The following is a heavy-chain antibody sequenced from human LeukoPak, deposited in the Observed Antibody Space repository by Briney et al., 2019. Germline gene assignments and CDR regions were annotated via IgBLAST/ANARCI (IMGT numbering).Heavy chain of an antibody. V-gene: IGHV4-59*08. CDR2: IYYSGST. D-gene: IGHD4-17*01. J-gene: IGHJ4*02. Sequence: SETLSLTCTVSGVSISSYYWSWIRQPPGKGLEWIGYIYYSGSTNYNPSLKSRVTISVDTSKNQFSLKPRSVTAADTAMYYCARDHGDFVQHDWGQGTLVTVSS. CDR3: ARDHGDFVQHD. CDR1: GVSISSYY.